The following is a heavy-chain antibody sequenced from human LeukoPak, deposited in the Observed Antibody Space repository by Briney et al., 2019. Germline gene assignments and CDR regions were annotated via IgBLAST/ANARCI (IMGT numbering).Heavy chain of an antibody. J-gene: IGHJ6*03. CDR1: GGTFSSYA. CDR3: VIVFNYYYYYMVV. D-gene: IGHD3-3*01. Sequence: ASVKVSCKDSGGTFSSYAISWVRQAPGQGLEWMGGIIPIFGTASYPQKFQGRVTITTDESTSTAYMELNSLSSEDTAVYYCVIVFNYYYYYMVVWGKRGT. V-gene: IGHV1-69*05. CDR2: IIPIFGTA.